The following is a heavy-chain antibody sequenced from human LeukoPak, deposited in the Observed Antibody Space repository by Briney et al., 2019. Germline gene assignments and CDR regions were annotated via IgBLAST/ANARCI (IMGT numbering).Heavy chain of an antibody. CDR3: ARDLSIFPYDYVWGSYSLDY. Sequence: GGSLRLSCAASGFTFSSYWMSWVRQAPGKGLEWVANIKQDGSEKYYVDPVKGRFTISRDNAKNSLYLQMNSLRAEDTAVYYCARDLSIFPYDYVWGSYSLDYWGQGTLVTVSS. CDR2: IKQDGSEK. J-gene: IGHJ4*02. V-gene: IGHV3-7*01. CDR1: GFTFSSYW. D-gene: IGHD3-16*01.